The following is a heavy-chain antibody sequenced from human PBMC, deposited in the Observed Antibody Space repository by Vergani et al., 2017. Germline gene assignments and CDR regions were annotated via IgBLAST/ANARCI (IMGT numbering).Heavy chain of an antibody. J-gene: IGHJ6*03. V-gene: IGHV4-31*03. D-gene: IGHD5-12*01. CDR1: GGSISSGGYY. Sequence: QVQLQESGPGLVEPSQTLSLTCTVSGGSISSGGYYWSWIRQHPGKGLEWIGYIYYSGNTYYNPSLKSRLTISVDTSKNQFSLKLSSVTAADTAVYYCAREWNGGYVDYDYYMDVWGKGTTVTVSS. CDR3: AREWNGGYVDYDYYMDV. CDR2: IYYSGNT.